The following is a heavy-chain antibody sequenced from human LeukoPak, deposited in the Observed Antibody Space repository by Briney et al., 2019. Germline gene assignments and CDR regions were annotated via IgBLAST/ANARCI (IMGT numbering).Heavy chain of an antibody. CDR1: GFRFEDFA. D-gene: IGHD3-3*01. CDR3: ARSARLMKGVVEVTALDD. V-gene: IGHV3-9*01. J-gene: IGHJ4*02. Sequence: PGGSLRLSCAASGFRFEDFAMFWVRQVSGKGLEWVSFISWSGAQLGYADFVEGRFTITRDNAKNSVYLEMNSLRADDTAVYYCARSARLMKGVVEVTALDDWGQGTLVTVSS. CDR2: ISWSGAQL.